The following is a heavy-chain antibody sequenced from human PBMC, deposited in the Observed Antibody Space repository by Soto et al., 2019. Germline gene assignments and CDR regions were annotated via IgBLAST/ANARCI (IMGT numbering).Heavy chain of an antibody. CDR2: INHTGGT. CDR3: ATRITGFGLLIPPFDP. D-gene: IGHD3-3*01. CDR1: GGSVNGYY. J-gene: IGHJ5*02. Sequence: PSETMSLTCAVYGGSVNGYYWNWIRQPPGKGLEWIGEINHTGGTHYNPSLTSRVTMSVDTSKNQFSLRLSSVTAADPPIYYCATRITGFGLLIPPFDPWGQGTQVTVSS. V-gene: IGHV4-34*01.